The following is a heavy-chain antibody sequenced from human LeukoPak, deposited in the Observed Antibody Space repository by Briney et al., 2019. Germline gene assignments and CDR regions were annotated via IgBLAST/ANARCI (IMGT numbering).Heavy chain of an antibody. Sequence: GGSLRLSCAASGFTFSPYSMNWVRQAPGKGLEWVSSISGSSLYIYYADSVKGRFTISRDNAKNSLYLQMKSLRAEDTAVYYCARDPPYYDNSGYYYDYWGQGTLVTVSS. J-gene: IGHJ4*02. CDR3: ARDPPYYDNSGYYYDY. CDR1: GFTFSPYS. D-gene: IGHD3-22*01. CDR2: ISGSSLYI. V-gene: IGHV3-21*01.